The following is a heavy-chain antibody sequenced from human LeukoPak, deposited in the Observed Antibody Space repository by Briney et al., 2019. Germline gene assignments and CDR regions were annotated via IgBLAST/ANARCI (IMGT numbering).Heavy chain of an antibody. Sequence: GGSLRLSCAASGFTFDDYAMHWVRQAPGKGLEWVSGISWNSGSIGYADSVKGRFTISRDNAKNSLYLQMNSLRAEDTALYYCARGRHGGGHIWGQGTMVTVSS. J-gene: IGHJ3*02. CDR2: ISWNSGSI. D-gene: IGHD3-16*01. CDR3: ARGRHGGGHI. V-gene: IGHV3-9*01. CDR1: GFTFDDYA.